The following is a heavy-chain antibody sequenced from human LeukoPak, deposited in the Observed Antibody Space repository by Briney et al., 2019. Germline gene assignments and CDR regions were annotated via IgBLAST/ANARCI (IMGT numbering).Heavy chain of an antibody. D-gene: IGHD3-22*01. CDR3: ARPLHYYDSSGYYY. J-gene: IGHJ4*02. CDR2: IYYSGST. CDR1: GGSISSYY. V-gene: IGHV4-59*01. Sequence: SETLSLTCTGSGGSISSYYWSWIRQPPGKGLEWIGYIYYSGSTNYNPSLKSRVTISVDTSKNQFSLKLSSVTAADTAVYYCARPLHYYDSSGYYYWGQGTLVTVSS.